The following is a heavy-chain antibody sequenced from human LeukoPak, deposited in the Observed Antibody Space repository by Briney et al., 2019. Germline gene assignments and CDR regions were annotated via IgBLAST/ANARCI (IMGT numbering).Heavy chain of an antibody. CDR2: ISWDGGST. J-gene: IGHJ6*03. CDR1: GFTFDDYT. V-gene: IGHV3-43D*03. D-gene: IGHD1-26*01. Sequence: GGSLRLSCAASGFTFDDYTMHWVRQAPGKGLEWVSLISWDGGSTYYADSVKGRFTISRDNSKNSLYLQMNSLRAEDTALYYCAKDIRVRGRGYYYMDVWGKGTTVTVSS. CDR3: AKDIRVRGRGYYYMDV.